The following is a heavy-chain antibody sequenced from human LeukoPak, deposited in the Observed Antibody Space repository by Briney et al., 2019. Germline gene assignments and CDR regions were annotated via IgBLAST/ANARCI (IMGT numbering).Heavy chain of an antibody. Sequence: GASVKVSCKVSGYTLTELSMHWVRQAPGKGLEWMGGFDPEDGETICAQKFQGRVTMTEDTSTDTAYMELSSLRSEDTAVYYCATAPGIVGATKFDYWGQGTLVTVSS. CDR3: ATAPGIVGATKFDY. CDR1: GYTLTELS. V-gene: IGHV1-24*01. CDR2: FDPEDGET. J-gene: IGHJ4*02. D-gene: IGHD1-26*01.